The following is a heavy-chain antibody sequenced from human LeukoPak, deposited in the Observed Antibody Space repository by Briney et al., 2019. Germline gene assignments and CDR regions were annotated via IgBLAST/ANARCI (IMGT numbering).Heavy chain of an antibody. CDR1: GYTFTAYY. CDR2: INPSIGGT. J-gene: IGHJ6*03. Sequence: ASVKVSCKASGYTFTAYYIHWVRQAPGQGLEWMGWINPSIGGTNYAQKFQGRVTMTRDTSINTAYMAVRRLRSDGTAVYFCARILTRIVVAGPHYYYMDVWGKGTTVTVSS. V-gene: IGHV1-2*02. D-gene: IGHD6-19*01. CDR3: ARILTRIVVAGPHYYYMDV.